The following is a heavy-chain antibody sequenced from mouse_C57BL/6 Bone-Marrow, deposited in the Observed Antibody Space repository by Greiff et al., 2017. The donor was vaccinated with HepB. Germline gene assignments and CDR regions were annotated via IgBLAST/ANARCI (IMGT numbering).Heavy chain of an antibody. CDR3: AREDSSGPSWFAY. D-gene: IGHD3-2*02. CDR2: IYPGSGST. CDR1: GYTFTSYW. Sequence: VQLQQPGAELVKPGASVKMSCKASGYTFTSYWITWVKQRPGQGLEWIGDIYPGSGSTNYNEKFKSKATLTVDTSSSTAYMQLSSLTYEDSAVYYCAREDSSGPSWFAYWGQGTLVTVSA. V-gene: IGHV1-55*01. J-gene: IGHJ3*01.